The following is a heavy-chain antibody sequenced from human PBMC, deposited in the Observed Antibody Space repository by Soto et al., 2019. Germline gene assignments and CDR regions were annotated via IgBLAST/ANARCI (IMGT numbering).Heavy chain of an antibody. J-gene: IGHJ3*01. CDR3: ARSLPGTDGAFDR. D-gene: IGHD1-7*01. V-gene: IGHV3-74*01. Sequence: EVQLVDSGGGLVQPGGSLRLSCAASEFTFRSYWMHWVRQSPGKGLVWVSRISGDGSSTTYADSVRGRFTISRDNAKNTVYLQMDSLRAEDTAVYYCARSLPGTDGAFDRWGQGTMVTVSS. CDR1: EFTFRSYW. CDR2: ISGDGSST.